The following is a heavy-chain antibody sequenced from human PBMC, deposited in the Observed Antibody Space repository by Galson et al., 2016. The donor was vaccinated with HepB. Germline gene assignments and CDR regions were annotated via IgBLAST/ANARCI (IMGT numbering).Heavy chain of an antibody. CDR2: INPSGGST. CDR3: ARLSATIYGMDV. V-gene: IGHV1-46*01. J-gene: IGHJ6*02. CDR1: GYSFTNYF. Sequence: SVKVSCKASGYSFTNYFLNWVRQAPGQGLEWMGIINPSGGSTTYAQKFQGRFTMTGDTSTSTVYMELSSLRSEDTAIYYCARLSATIYGMDVWGQGTTVIVSS. D-gene: IGHD3-3*01.